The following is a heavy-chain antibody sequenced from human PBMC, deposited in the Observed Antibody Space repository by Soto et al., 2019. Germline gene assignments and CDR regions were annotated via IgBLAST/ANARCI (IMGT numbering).Heavy chain of an antibody. D-gene: IGHD3-10*01. CDR2: IHDTGRT. Sequence: QVQLQESGPGLVRPSETLSLTCTVSGDSLSTYYWCWIRQPAGERLEWIGRIHDTGRTNYNPSLKSRVTMSVDTSKNQFSLRVNSVTAAGTAVYYCARASFSGTYRFDSWGQRTLVTVSS. CDR1: GDSLSTYY. J-gene: IGHJ4*02. CDR3: ARASFSGTYRFDS. V-gene: IGHV4-4*07.